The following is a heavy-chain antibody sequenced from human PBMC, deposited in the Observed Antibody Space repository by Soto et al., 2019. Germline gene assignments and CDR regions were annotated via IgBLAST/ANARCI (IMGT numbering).Heavy chain of an antibody. Sequence: SETLSLTCTVSGGSISSGDYYWSWIRQPPGKGLEWIGYIYYSGSTYYNPSLKSRVTISVDTSKNQFSLKLSSVTAADTAVYYCARRYYDFWSEGYYFDYWGQGTLVTAPQ. CDR1: GGSISSGDYY. CDR2: IYYSGST. CDR3: ARRYYDFWSEGYYFDY. J-gene: IGHJ4*02. V-gene: IGHV4-30-4*01. D-gene: IGHD3-3*01.